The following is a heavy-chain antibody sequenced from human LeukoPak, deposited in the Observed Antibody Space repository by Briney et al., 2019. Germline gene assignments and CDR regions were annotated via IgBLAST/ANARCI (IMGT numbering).Heavy chain of an antibody. Sequence: SETLSLTCAVYGGSFSGYYWSWIRQPPGKGLEWIGEINHSGSTNYNPSLKGRVTISVDTSKNQFSLKLSSVTAADTAVYYCARTLLNYDILTGYYTGPARAAFDIWGQGTMVTVSS. CDR1: GGSFSGYY. CDR2: INHSGST. D-gene: IGHD3-9*01. CDR3: ARTLLNYDILTGYYTGPARAAFDI. J-gene: IGHJ3*02. V-gene: IGHV4-34*01.